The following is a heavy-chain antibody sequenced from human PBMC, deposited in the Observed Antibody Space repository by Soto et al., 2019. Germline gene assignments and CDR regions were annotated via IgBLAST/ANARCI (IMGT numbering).Heavy chain of an antibody. CDR2: VNTYKGNT. D-gene: IGHD3-16*01. CDR1: GYSFTDYG. V-gene: IGHV1-18*01. Sequence: QVQLVQSGAEVKKPGASVKVSCKASGYSFTDYGFTWVRQAPGQGLEWMGWVNTYKGNTNYAQKFQGRVTMTTDTSTSTAYMELRGLRSDDTALYYCARERGTYMYFDYWGQGTLVTVSS. J-gene: IGHJ4*02. CDR3: ARERGTYMYFDY.